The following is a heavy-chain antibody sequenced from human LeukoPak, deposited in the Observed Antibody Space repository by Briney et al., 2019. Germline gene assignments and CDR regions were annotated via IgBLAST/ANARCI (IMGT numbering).Heavy chain of an antibody. D-gene: IGHD4-23*01. J-gene: IGHJ3*01. CDR3: AREPLTQPTPTVATPPPS. V-gene: IGHV1-69*05. CDR2: IIPIFGTA. Sequence: SVKVSCKASGGTFSSYAISWVRQAPGQGLEWMGGIIPIFGTANYAQKFQGRVTITTDESTSTAYMELSSLRSEDTAVYYCAREPLTQPTPTVATPPPSWGQGTMVTVSS. CDR1: GGTFSSYA.